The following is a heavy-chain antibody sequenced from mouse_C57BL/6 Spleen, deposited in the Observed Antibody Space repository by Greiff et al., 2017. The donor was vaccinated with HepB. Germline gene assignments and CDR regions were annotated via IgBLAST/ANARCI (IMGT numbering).Heavy chain of an antibody. V-gene: IGHV1-19*01. CDR3: ASDDAGYVGNY. CDR2: INPYNGGT. CDR1: GYTFTDYY. J-gene: IGHJ2*01. D-gene: IGHD3-2*02. Sequence: EVQLVESGPVLVKPGASVKMSCKASGYTFTDYYMNWVKQSHGKSLEWIGVINPYNGGTSYNQKFKGKATLTVDKSSSTAYMELNSLTSEDSAVYYCASDDAGYVGNYWGQGTTLTVSS.